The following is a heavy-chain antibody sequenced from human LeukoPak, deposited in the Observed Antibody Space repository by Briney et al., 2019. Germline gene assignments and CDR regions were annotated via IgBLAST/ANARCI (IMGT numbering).Heavy chain of an antibody. J-gene: IGHJ4*02. D-gene: IGHD6-25*01. CDR2: INHSGST. Sequence: SETLSLTCAVYGGSFSGYYWSWIRQPPGKGLEWIGEINHSGSTNYNPSLKSRVTISVDTSKNQFSLKLSPVTAADTAVYYCARVARPCHKNFDYWGQGTLVTVSS. CDR1: GGSFSGYY. V-gene: IGHV4-34*01. CDR3: ARVARPCHKNFDY.